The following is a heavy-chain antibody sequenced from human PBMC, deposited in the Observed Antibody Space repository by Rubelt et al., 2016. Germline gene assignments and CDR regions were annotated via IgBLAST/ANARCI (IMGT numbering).Heavy chain of an antibody. V-gene: IGHV3-23*01. CDR1: GFTFSSYA. Sequence: EVQLLDSGGGLVQPGGSLNLSCSASGFTFSSYAMSWVRQAPGQGLEWVSGFGGSGDNTYHADSVKGRFTISRDNSQNTLYLQMNSLRLDDTAVYYCALDSRGTHFDDGGQGTLVTVSS. CDR3: ALDSRGTHFDD. J-gene: IGHJ4*02. D-gene: IGHD3-22*01. CDR2: FGGSGDNT.